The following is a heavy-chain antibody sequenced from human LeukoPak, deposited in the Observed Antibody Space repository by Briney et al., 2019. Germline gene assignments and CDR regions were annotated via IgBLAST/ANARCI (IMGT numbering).Heavy chain of an antibody. Sequence: GSLRLSCAASGFTFSGYEMNWVRQPPGKGLEWIGEINHSGSTNYNPSLKSRVTISVDTSKNQFSLKLSSVTAADTAVYYCARGGRVAAAGRYNWFDPWGQGTLVTVSS. D-gene: IGHD6-13*01. CDR3: ARGGRVAAAGRYNWFDP. CDR1: GFTFSGYE. V-gene: IGHV4-34*01. J-gene: IGHJ5*02. CDR2: INHSGST.